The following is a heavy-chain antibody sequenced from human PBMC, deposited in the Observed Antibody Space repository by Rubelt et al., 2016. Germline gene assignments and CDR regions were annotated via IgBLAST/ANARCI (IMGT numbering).Heavy chain of an antibody. D-gene: IGHD1-7*01. CDR3: ASDLSPFRRYNWNFPLDY. CDR1: GYTFTSYG. V-gene: IGHV1-18*01. Sequence: QVQLVQSGAEVKKPGASVKVSCKASGYTFTSYGISWVRQAPGQGLERMGWISAYNGKTNNAQKRPGTATMTTDTSTSTASMELRSLRSDDTAVYYCASDLSPFRRYNWNFPLDYWGQGTLVTVSS. J-gene: IGHJ4*02. CDR2: ISAYNGKT.